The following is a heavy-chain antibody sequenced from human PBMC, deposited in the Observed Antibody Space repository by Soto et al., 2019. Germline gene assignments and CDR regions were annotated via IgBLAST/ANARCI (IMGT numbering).Heavy chain of an antibody. CDR1: GYTFTGYY. D-gene: IGHD3-22*01. J-gene: IGHJ5*02. Sequence: VASVKVSGKASGYTFTGYYMHWVRQAPGQRLEWMGWINPNSGGTNYAQKFQGRVTMTRDTSISTAYMELSRLRSDDTAVYYCARHYYDSSGYYLNNWFDPWGQGTLVTVSS. CDR3: ARHYYDSSGYYLNNWFDP. CDR2: INPNSGGT. V-gene: IGHV1-2*02.